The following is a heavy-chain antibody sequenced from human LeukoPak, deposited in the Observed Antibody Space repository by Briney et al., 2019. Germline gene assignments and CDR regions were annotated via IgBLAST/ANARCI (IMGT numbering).Heavy chain of an antibody. CDR3: AREPSITMVRGVKTGDV. CDR2: IYYSGST. D-gene: IGHD3-10*01. J-gene: IGHJ6*02. V-gene: IGHV4-30-4*01. Sequence: SETLSLTCTVSGGSISSGDYYWSWIRQPPGKGLEWIGYIYYSGSTYYNPSLKSRVTISVDTSKNQFSLKLSSVTAADTAVYYCAREPSITMVRGVKTGDVWGQGTTVTVSS. CDR1: GGSISSGDYY.